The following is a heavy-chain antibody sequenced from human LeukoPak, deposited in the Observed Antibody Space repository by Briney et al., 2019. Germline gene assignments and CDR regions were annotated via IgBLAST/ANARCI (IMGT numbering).Heavy chain of an antibody. D-gene: IGHD2-2*01. CDR3: ARTGLVVPAASYYYYGMDV. J-gene: IGHJ6*02. CDR2: IIPIFGTA. Sequence: ASLKVSCKASGGTFSSYAISWVRQAPGQGLEWMGGIIPIFGTANYAQKFQGRVTITADESTSTAYMELSSLRSEDTAVYYCARTGLVVPAASYYYYGMDVWGQGTTVTVSS. V-gene: IGHV1-69*13. CDR1: GGTFSSYA.